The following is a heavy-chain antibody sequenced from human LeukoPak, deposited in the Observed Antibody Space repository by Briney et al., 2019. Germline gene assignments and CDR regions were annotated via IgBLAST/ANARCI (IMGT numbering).Heavy chain of an antibody. D-gene: IGHD6-13*01. CDR3: TREGTASTGIGPYDF. J-gene: IGHJ4*02. CDR1: GYNFTTFG. V-gene: IGHV1-18*01. Sequence: ASVKVSCKASGYNFTTFGISWVRQAPGQGLERLGGISGHNGNTKYIQNVQGRITMTTDTSASTAYMELRSLTSDDTAVYYCTREGTASTGIGPYDFWGQGTLVTVSS. CDR2: ISGHNGNT.